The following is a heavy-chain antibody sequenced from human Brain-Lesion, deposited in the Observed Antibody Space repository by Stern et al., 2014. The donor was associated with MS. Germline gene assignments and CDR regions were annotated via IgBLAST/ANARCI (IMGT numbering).Heavy chain of an antibody. Sequence: VQLLESGPGLVKPSQTLSLSCTVSGGSISSGGYYWSWIRQPAGKGLEWIGRIFNGATPSYTPSLKSRVTISIDPSKNQFSLRLNSMTAADTAVYYCARGRVVPGFQYYATDVWGQGTTVIVSS. D-gene: IGHD2-2*01. J-gene: IGHJ6*02. CDR1: GGSISSGGYY. CDR3: ARGRVVPGFQYYATDV. CDR2: IFNGATP. V-gene: IGHV4-61*02.